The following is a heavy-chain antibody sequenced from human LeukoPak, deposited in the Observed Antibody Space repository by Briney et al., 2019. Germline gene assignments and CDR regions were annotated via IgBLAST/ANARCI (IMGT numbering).Heavy chain of an antibody. CDR2: IYPGDSDT. CDR3: ARHVRGSPSDP. J-gene: IGHJ5*02. CDR1: GYSFTTYW. V-gene: IGHV5-51*01. Sequence: GESLKISCKGSGYSFTTYWIAWVRQMPGKGLEWMGIIYPGDSDTRYSPSFQGQVTMSADKSVNTAYLQWRSLKSSDTAMYYCARHVRGSPSDPWGQGTLVTVSS.